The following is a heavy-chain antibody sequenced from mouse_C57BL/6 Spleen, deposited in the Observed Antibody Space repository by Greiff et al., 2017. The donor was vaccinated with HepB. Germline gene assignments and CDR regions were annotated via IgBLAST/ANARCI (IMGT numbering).Heavy chain of an antibody. CDR1: GFTFSSYT. J-gene: IGHJ1*03. V-gene: IGHV5-9*01. CDR3: ARHRGNWYFDV. D-gene: IGHD3-3*01. CDR2: ISGGGGNT. Sequence: EVMLVESGGGLVKPGGSLKLSCAASGFTFSSYTMSWVRQTPEKRLEWVATISGGGGNTYYPDSVKGRFTISRDNAKNTLYLQMSSLRSEDTALYYCARHRGNWYFDVWGTGTTVTVSS.